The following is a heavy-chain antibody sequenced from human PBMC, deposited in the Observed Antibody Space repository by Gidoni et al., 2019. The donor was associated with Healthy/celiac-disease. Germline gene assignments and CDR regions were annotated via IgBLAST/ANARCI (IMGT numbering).Heavy chain of an antibody. Sequence: QVQLVQSGAEVKKPGSSVKVSCKASGGTFSSYAIRWVRQAPGQGLEWMGGIIPICGTTNYEKKFQGRVTMTADKSTRTDYRELSSLRSEDTAVYYCARAGGSGSLTGLYGMDVWGQGTTVTVSS. J-gene: IGHJ6*02. CDR1: GGTFSSYA. V-gene: IGHV1-69*06. D-gene: IGHD3-10*01. CDR3: ARAGGSGSLTGLYGMDV. CDR2: IIPICGTT.